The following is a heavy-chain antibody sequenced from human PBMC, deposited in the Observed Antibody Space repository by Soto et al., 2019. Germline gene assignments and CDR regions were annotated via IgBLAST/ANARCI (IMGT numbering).Heavy chain of an antibody. D-gene: IGHD4-17*01. Sequence: EVQLLESGGGLVQPGGSLRLSCVASGLTFSSYAINWVRQAPGKGLEWVSAISGGGDTLLYADSVKGRFTISRDNSKNTVYLQMNCLRVEESAVYYWAQEGDYGDKLAFFDSWGQGTPVTVSS. J-gene: IGHJ4*02. CDR1: GLTFSSYA. CDR2: ISGGGDTL. CDR3: AQEGDYGDKLAFFDS. V-gene: IGHV3-23*01.